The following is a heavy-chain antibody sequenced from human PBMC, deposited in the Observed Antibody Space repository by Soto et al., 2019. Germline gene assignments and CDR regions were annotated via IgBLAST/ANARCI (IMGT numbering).Heavy chain of an antibody. CDR3: ARGGGSTKVDY. CDR1: GGSITSSGYY. CDR2: TSNSGST. D-gene: IGHD2-2*01. V-gene: IGHV4-31*03. J-gene: IGHJ4*02. Sequence: QVQLQESGPGLVKPSQTLSLTCTVSGGSITSSGYYWSWIRQHPGEGLEWIGFTSNSGSTSYNPSPKSRVTIPVDTSPNQSSLTLKSVTAADTAVYYCARGGGSTKVDYWGQGTLVTVSP.